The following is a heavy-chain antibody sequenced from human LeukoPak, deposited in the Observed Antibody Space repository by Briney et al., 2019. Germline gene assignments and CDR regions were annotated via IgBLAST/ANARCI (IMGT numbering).Heavy chain of an antibody. D-gene: IGHD3-22*01. CDR3: VKGGSSGYFSPSIFDY. CDR2: ITSSGGST. J-gene: IGHJ4*02. Sequence: GGSLRLSCSASGFTFGSYGMHWVRQAPGKGLEYVSAITSSGGSTYYADSVKGRFTISRDNSKNTLYLQMSSLGDEDTAVYYCVKGGSSGYFSPSIFDYWGQGALVTVSS. CDR1: GFTFGSYG. V-gene: IGHV3-64D*06.